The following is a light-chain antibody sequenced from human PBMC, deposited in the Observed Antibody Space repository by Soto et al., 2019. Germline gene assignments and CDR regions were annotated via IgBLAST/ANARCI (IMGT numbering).Light chain of an antibody. CDR3: QQADSFPIT. V-gene: IGKV1-12*01. CDR2: AAF. Sequence: IHMTQSPSSVSASVGDRVTISCRASEDMNSRLAWYQQKPGNAPKLLIYAAFILQSGVPSRFSGYGSGTDFTLSISSLQPEDFATYYCQQADSFPITFGQGTRLEVK. CDR1: EDMNSR. J-gene: IGKJ5*01.